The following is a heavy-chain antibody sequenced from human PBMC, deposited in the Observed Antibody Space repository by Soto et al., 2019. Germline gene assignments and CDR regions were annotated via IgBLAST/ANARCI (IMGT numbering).Heavy chain of an antibody. CDR3: AKAHSRGWSIPDAFDI. CDR1: GLTFSTYA. CDR2: VSGNGAIT. J-gene: IGHJ3*02. V-gene: IGHV3-23*01. D-gene: IGHD6-19*01. Sequence: EVQLLESGGGLVQPGGSLRLSCAASGLTFSTYAMTWVRQAPGKGLEWVSSVSGNGAITYYADSVKGRFTISRDNSKNTVYVQMNRLRAEDTDLHYCAKAHSRGWSIPDAFDIWGQGTMVTVSS.